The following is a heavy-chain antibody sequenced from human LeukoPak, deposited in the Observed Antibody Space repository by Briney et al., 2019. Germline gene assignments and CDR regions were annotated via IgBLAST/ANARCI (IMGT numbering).Heavy chain of an antibody. D-gene: IGHD3-3*01. V-gene: IGHV1-18*01. CDR1: GDTFTSHS. CDR2: ISAYSGDT. J-gene: IGHJ4*02. CDR3: ARATSGYLDY. Sequence: ASVKVSCKASGDTFTSHSISWVRQAPGQGLEWMGWISAYSGDTNYVQKFQGRVTMTTDTSTSTAYLELRSLRSDDTAVYYCARATSGYLDYWGQGTLVTVSS.